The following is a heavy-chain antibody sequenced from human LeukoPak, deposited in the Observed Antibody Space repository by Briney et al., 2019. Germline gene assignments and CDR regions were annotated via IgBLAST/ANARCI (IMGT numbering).Heavy chain of an antibody. CDR2: ISSSGSTI. V-gene: IGHV3-48*03. CDR1: GFTFSSYE. Sequence: PGGSLRLSCAASGFTFSSYEMNWVRQAPGKGLEWVSYISSSGSTIYYADSVKGRFTISRDNAKNSLYLQMNSLRAEDTAVYYCAGLYYYDSSFDYWGQGTLVTVSS. CDR3: AGLYYYDSSFDY. D-gene: IGHD3-22*01. J-gene: IGHJ4*02.